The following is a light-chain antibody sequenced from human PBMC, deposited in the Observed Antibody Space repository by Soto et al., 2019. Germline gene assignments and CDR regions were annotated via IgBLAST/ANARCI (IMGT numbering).Light chain of an antibody. CDR1: QSIPNNY. V-gene: IGKV3-20*01. CDR3: QQYGSSFT. CDR2: GAS. J-gene: IGKJ3*01. Sequence: EIVLTQSPGTLSLSPGERATLSCRASQSIPNNYLAWYQHKPGQAPRLLIYGASSRATGIPATFSGSGSGTDFTLTISRLEPDNSAVYYCQQYGSSFTFGPGTKVEIK.